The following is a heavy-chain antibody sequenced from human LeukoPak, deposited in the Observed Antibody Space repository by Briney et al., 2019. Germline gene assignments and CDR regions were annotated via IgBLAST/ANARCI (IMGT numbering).Heavy chain of an antibody. CDR1: GGTFSSYA. V-gene: IGHV1-69*04. CDR3: ARKADYGDYEYAFDI. J-gene: IGHJ3*02. D-gene: IGHD4-17*01. CDR2: IIPILGIA. Sequence: SVKVSCKASGGTFSSYAISWVRQAPGQGLEWMGRIIPILGIANYAQKFQGRVTITADKSTSTAYMELSSLRSEDTAVYYCARKADYGDYEYAFDIWGQGTMVTVSS.